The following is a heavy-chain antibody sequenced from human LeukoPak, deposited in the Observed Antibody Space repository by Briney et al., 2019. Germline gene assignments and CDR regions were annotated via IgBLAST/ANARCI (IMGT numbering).Heavy chain of an antibody. CDR3: VTIPIVGATRGFDY. CDR2: IRYGGSNK. CDR1: GFTFSSYG. Sequence: GGSLRPSCAASGFTFSSYGMHWVRQAPGKGLEWVAFIRYGGSNKYYADSVKGRFTISRDNSKNTLYLQMNSLRAEDTAVYYCVTIPIVGATRGFDYWGQGTLVTVSS. D-gene: IGHD1-26*01. V-gene: IGHV3-30*02. J-gene: IGHJ4*02.